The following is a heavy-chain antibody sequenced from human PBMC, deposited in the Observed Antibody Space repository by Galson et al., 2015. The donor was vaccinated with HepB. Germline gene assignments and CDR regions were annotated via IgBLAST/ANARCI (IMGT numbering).Heavy chain of an antibody. CDR2: ISYDGSNK. D-gene: IGHD3-3*01. CDR3: ARGGYYDFWSGPER. CDR1: GFTFSSYA. J-gene: IGHJ4*02. V-gene: IGHV3-30-3*01. Sequence: SLRLSCAASGFTFSSYAMHWVRQAPGKGLEWVAAISYDGSNKYYADSVKGRFTISRDNSKNTLYLQMNSLRAEDTAVYYCARGGYYDFWSGPERGGQGTLVTVSS.